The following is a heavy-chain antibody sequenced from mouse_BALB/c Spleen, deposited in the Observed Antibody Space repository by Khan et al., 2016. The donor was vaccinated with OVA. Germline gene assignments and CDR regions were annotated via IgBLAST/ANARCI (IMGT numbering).Heavy chain of an antibody. CDR1: GYSITSDYV. D-gene: IGHD3-3*01. V-gene: IGHV3-2*02. CDR3: TRGRAN. Sequence: EVKLEESGPGLVKPSQSLSLTCTVTGYSITSDYVWNWIRQFPGNKLEWMGYISYSGSTSYTPSLKSRSSITRDTSKNLFFLQLNYMTTEETATYYCTRGRANWGQGTLVTVSA. J-gene: IGHJ3*01. CDR2: ISYSGST.